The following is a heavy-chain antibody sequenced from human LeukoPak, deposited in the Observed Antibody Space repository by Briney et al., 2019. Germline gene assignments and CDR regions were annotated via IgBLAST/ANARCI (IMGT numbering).Heavy chain of an antibody. Sequence: GESLKISCKGSGYSFTSYWIGWVRQMPGEGLGWVGIIYPGDSDTRYSTSFQGQVTISADKSISTAYLQWSSLKASDTAMYYCARGGRSGSYYNPDRFDPWGQGTLVTVSS. V-gene: IGHV5-51*01. CDR1: GYSFTSYW. D-gene: IGHD3-10*01. J-gene: IGHJ5*02. CDR3: ARGGRSGSYYNPDRFDP. CDR2: IYPGDSDT.